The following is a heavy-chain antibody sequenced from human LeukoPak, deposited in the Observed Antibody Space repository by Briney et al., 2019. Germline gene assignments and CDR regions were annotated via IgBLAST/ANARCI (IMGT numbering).Heavy chain of an antibody. CDR2: IYYSGST. D-gene: IGHD2-2*01. V-gene: IGHV4-59*12. CDR1: GGSISSYY. CDR3: ARDREVPAVWYFDL. J-gene: IGHJ2*01. Sequence: PSETLSLTCTVSGGSISSYYWSWIRQPPGKGLEWIGYIYYSGSTNYNPSLKSRVTISVDTSKNQFSLKLSSVTAADTAVYYCARDREVPAVWYFDLWGRGTLVTVSS.